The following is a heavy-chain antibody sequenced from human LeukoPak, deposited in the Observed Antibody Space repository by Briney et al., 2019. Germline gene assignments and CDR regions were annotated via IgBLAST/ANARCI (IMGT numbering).Heavy chain of an antibody. V-gene: IGHV3-23*01. J-gene: IGHJ4*02. CDR1: GFTFSSYG. CDR3: AKDLYNSNSFYTLFDY. D-gene: IGHD3-22*01. CDR2: ISATGGTT. Sequence: PGGTLRLSCAASGFTFSSYGMSWVRQAPGKGLEWVSAISATGGTTYYADSVKGRFTISRDNSKNTLYLQMNRLRPEDTAVYYCAKDLYNSNSFYTLFDYWGQGTLVTVSS.